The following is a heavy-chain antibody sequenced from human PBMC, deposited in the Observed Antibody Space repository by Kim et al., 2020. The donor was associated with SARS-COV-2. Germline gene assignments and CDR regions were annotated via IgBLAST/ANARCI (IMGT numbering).Heavy chain of an antibody. CDR1: GFMFDEYT. D-gene: IGHD1-1*01. CDR3: VKDIGATTPYYYFGLDV. CDR2: ITWDGGRT. J-gene: IGHJ6*01. Sequence: GGSLRLSCAASGFMFDEYTMHWVRQRPGQVLEWVSLITWDGGRTSYTDSVKGRFIISRDNRKNLVYLQMNSLEIEDSALYYCVKDIGATTPYYYFGLDV. V-gene: IGHV3-43*01.